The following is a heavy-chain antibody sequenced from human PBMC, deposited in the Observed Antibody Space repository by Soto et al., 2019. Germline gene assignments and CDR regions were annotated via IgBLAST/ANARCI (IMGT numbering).Heavy chain of an antibody. J-gene: IGHJ6*04. D-gene: IGHD2-15*01. Sequence: GASVKVSCKASGYTFTSYAMHWVRQAPGQRLEWMGWINAGNGNTKYSQKFQGRVTITRDTSASTAYMELSSLRPEDTAVYYCARDPTYSDNGMVLPAKYCMDVRAKRTTGIVSS. CDR3: ARDPTYSDNGMVLPAKYCMDV. V-gene: IGHV1-3*01. CDR2: INAGNGNT. CDR1: GYTFTSYA.